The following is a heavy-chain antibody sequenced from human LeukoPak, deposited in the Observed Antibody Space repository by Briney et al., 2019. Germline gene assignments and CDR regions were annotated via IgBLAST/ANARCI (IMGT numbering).Heavy chain of an antibody. Sequence: ASVKVSCKASGYTFTGYYMHWVRQAPGQGLEWKGWINPNSGGTNYAQKFQGRVTMTRDTSISTAYMELSRLRSDDTAVYYCARVSMVRGTAPLLFWGQGTLVTVSS. CDR2: INPNSGGT. J-gene: IGHJ4*02. CDR3: ARVSMVRGTAPLLF. CDR1: GYTFTGYY. D-gene: IGHD3-10*01. V-gene: IGHV1-2*02.